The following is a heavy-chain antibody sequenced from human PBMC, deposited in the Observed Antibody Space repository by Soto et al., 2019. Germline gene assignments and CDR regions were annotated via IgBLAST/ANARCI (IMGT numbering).Heavy chain of an antibody. Sequence: QVQLQESGPGLVKPSETLSLTCTVSGGSISSYYWSWIRHPPGKGLEWIGYIYYSGSTNYNPSLKSRVTISVDTSKNQFSLKLTSVTAADTAVYYCATASGSTYGGPYYYYALDVWGQGTTVTVSS. V-gene: IGHV4-59*08. CDR1: GGSISSYY. CDR3: ATASGSTYGGPYYYYALDV. CDR2: IYYSGST. J-gene: IGHJ6*02. D-gene: IGHD2-15*01.